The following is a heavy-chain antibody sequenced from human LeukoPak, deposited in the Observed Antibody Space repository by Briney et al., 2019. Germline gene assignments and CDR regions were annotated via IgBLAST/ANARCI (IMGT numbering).Heavy chain of an antibody. CDR1: GGSVSSSNYY. CDR2: LYYSGGT. Sequence: SETLSLTCTVSGGSVSSSNYYWAWVRQPPGEGLEWIGSLYYSGGTYYNPPLKSRATISVDTSKYQLSLKLSSVTGTDTAVYYCASEYCSGATCYFGDWGQGTLVTVSS. CDR3: ASEYCSGATCYFGD. J-gene: IGHJ4*02. D-gene: IGHD2-15*01. V-gene: IGHV4-39*01.